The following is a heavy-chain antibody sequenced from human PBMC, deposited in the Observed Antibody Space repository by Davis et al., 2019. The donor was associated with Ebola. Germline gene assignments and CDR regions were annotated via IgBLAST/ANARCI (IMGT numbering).Heavy chain of an antibody. CDR1: EFSFSTYA. CDR3: AKDAFPPITMIWRGHGLDI. V-gene: IGHV3-23*01. Sequence: PSETLSLTCGGSEFSFSTYAMSWVRQDPGKGLEWVSTISAAGGAKYYADSVKGRFTISRDNSKNTLYLQMDSLRVEDTAVYYCAKDAFPPITMIWRGHGLDIWGQGTMVTVSS. D-gene: IGHD3-22*01. CDR2: ISAAGGAK. J-gene: IGHJ3*02.